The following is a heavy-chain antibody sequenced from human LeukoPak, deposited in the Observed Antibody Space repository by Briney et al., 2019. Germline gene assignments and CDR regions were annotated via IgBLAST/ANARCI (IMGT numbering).Heavy chain of an antibody. CDR3: ARDLSSSSFDY. CDR2: IYTSGST. CDR1: GGSIISGSYY. Sequence: SETLSLTCTVSGGSIISGSYYWSWIRQPAGKGLEWIGRIYTSGSTNYNPSLKSRVTISVDTSKNQFSLKLSSVTAADTAVYYCARDLSSSSFDYWGQGTLVTVSS. J-gene: IGHJ4*02. D-gene: IGHD6-6*01. V-gene: IGHV4-61*02.